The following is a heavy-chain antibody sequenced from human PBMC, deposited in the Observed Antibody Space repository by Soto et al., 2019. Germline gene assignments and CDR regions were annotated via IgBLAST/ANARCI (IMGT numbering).Heavy chain of an antibody. CDR2: IYYSGST. Sequence: SENLSITCTVSRGSISSSSYYWGWIRQPPGKGLEWIGSIYYSGSTYYNPSLKSRVTISVDTSKNQFSLKLSSVTAADTAVYYCARQRGDYHNHWGQGTLVTVS. CDR1: RGSISSSSYY. D-gene: IGHD4-17*01. CDR3: ARQRGDYHNH. J-gene: IGHJ5*02. V-gene: IGHV4-39*01.